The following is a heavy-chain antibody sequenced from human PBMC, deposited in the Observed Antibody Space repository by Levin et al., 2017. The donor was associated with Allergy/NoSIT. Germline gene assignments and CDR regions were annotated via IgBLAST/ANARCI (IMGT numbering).Heavy chain of an antibody. D-gene: IGHD3-9*01. J-gene: IGHJ3*02. V-gene: IGHV3-30*18. CDR3: TKPSPFDLNAFDM. CDR1: GFTFTRFA. Sequence: GESLKISCAASGFTFTRFAMHWVRQAPGKGLEWVAVISADGTTKYFADPLKGRFTISRDNSNSYLYLEMSSLRPEDSAVYYCTKPSPFDLNAFDMWGQGTMVTVSS. CDR2: ISADGTTK.